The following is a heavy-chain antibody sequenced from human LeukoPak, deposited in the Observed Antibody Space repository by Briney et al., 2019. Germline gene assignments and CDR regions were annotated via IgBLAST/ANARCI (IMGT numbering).Heavy chain of an antibody. J-gene: IGHJ6*02. CDR2: IIPIFGIA. CDR3: ASQYSSSGDYYYYGMDV. V-gene: IGHV1-69*04. Sequence: EASVKVSCKASGGTFSSYAISWVRQAPGQGLEWMGRIIPIFGIANYVQKFQGRVTIIADKSTSTAYMELSSLRSEDTAVYYCASQYSSSGDYYYYGMDVWGQGTTVTVSS. CDR1: GGTFSSYA. D-gene: IGHD6-6*01.